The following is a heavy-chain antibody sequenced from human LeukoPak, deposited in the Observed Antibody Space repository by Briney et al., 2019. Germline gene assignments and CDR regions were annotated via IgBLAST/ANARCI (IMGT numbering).Heavy chain of an antibody. Sequence: ASVKVSCKASGYTFTNYYMHWVRQAPGQGLEWLGLITPSGGSTWYAQKFQGRVTMTRDMSTSTDYMELSSLRSEDTAVYYCEIYTGYDSFWGQGTLVTVSS. CDR3: EIYTGYDSF. D-gene: IGHD5-12*01. CDR2: ITPSGGST. V-gene: IGHV1-46*01. J-gene: IGHJ4*02. CDR1: GYTFTNYY.